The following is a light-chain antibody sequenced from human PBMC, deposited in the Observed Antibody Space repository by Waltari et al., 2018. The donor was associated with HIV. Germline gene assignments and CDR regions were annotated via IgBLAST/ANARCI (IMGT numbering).Light chain of an antibody. Sequence: NFMLAQPHSVSESPGKTVTISCTRSTGSIADSYVQWSQRRPGSAPTTVIYENTQTASGVPDRFSGSIDIASNSASLVSSGLETEDEADYYCQSSDTDTWVFGGGTKLTVL. V-gene: IGLV6-57*03. CDR1: TGSIADSY. CDR2: ENT. CDR3: QSSDTDTWV. J-gene: IGLJ3*02.